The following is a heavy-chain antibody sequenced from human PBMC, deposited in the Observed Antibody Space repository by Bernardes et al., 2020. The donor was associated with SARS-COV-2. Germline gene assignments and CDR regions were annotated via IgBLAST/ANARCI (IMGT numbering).Heavy chain of an antibody. CDR3: AREVMVRISDTYRNGMDL. CDR1: GYAFRSYG. J-gene: IGHJ6*04. Sequence: ASLKASCKASGYAFRSYGISWARQAPGQGLEWMGWISGFNGDTSYIQKIQDRVTMTTDTSTSTAYMDLRDLRSDDTAVYYCAREVMVRISDTYRNGMDLWGKGTTVTVSS. D-gene: IGHD3-10*01. CDR2: ISGFNGDT. V-gene: IGHV1-18*01.